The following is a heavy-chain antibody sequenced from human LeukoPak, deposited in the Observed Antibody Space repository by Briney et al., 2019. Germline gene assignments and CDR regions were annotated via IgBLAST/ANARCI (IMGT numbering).Heavy chain of an antibody. CDR2: IIPIFGTA. V-gene: IGHV1-69*13. J-gene: IGHJ5*02. Sequence: SVKVSCKASGGTFSSYAISWVRQAPGQGLEWMGGIIPIFGTANYAQKFQGRVTITADESTSTAYMELSSLRSEDTAVYYCARDLTYYYDSSGYCCWFDPWGQGTLVTVSS. CDR3: ARDLTYYYDSSGYCCWFDP. D-gene: IGHD3-22*01. CDR1: GGTFSSYA.